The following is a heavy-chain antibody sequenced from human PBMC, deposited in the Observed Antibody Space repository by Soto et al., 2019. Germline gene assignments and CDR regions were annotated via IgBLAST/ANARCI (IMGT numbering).Heavy chain of an antibody. CDR1: GFTFSSYG. CDR3: AKLAYYDSSGYPDAFDI. J-gene: IGHJ3*02. V-gene: IGHV3-30*18. Sequence: PWGSLRLSCAASGFTFSSYGMHWVRQAPGKGLEWVAVISYDGSNKYYADSVKGRFTISRDNSKNTLYLQMNSLRAEDTAVYYCAKLAYYDSSGYPDAFDIWGQGTMVTVSS. CDR2: ISYDGSNK. D-gene: IGHD3-22*01.